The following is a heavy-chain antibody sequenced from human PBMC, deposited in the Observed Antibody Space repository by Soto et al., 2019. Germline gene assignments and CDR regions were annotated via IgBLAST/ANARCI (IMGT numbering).Heavy chain of an antibody. Sequence: GQSLKLSCKGTGYRFTNYWINWVRQMPGKGLEWIGRIDPIDSIINYSPSFQGHVTISADKSISTGYLQWSSLKASDTAMYYCATTSKTGTTLVFDPWGQGTLVTVSS. J-gene: IGHJ5*02. V-gene: IGHV5-10-1*01. CDR3: ATTSKTGTTLVFDP. D-gene: IGHD1-7*01. CDR2: IDPIDSII. CDR1: GYRFTNYW.